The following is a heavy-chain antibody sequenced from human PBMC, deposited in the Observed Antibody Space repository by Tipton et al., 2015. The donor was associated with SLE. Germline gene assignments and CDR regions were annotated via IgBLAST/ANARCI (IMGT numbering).Heavy chain of an antibody. V-gene: IGHV3-64*04. CDR1: GFTFRSFV. J-gene: IGHJ6*02. CDR3: ARDSYCDTTTCGAYGMDV. D-gene: IGHD2-21*01. Sequence: SLRLSCLASGFTFRSFVMFWVRQAPGKGLQFVSVISGNGDNIHYADSVKARFTISRDNSKNILYLQMTSLRAEDTGLYYCARDSYCDTTTCGAYGMDVWGPGTTVTVS. CDR2: ISGNGDNI.